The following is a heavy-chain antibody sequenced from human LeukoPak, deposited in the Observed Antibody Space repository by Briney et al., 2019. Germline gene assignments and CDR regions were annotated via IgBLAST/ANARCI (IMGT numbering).Heavy chain of an antibody. CDR2: IDKKDKGYATAT. D-gene: IGHD1-26*01. Sequence: WGSLRLSCAASGFTFSGSAIHWVRQSSGKGLEWVGQIDKKDKGYATATAYAASVKGRFTISRDDSINTAYLQMKSLKTEDTALYCTRDSGTYNWFDPWGQGTLVTVSA. CDR3: RDSGTYNWFDP. V-gene: IGHV3-73*01. CDR1: GFTFSGSA. J-gene: IGHJ5*02.